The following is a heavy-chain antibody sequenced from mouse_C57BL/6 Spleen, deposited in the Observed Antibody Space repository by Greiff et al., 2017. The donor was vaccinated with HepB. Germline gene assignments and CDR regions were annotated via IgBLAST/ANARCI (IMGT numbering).Heavy chain of an antibody. D-gene: IGHD1-1*01. CDR3: ARITTVVAALFDV. V-gene: IGHV1-55*01. Sequence: VQLQQSGAELVKHGASVKMSCKASGYTFTSYWITWVKQRPGQGLEWTGDIYPGSGSTNYYEKFKSKAKLTVDTSSSTAYMKLSSLTSDDSAVYYCARITTVVAALFDVWGTGTTVTVSA. CDR2: IYPGSGST. CDR1: GYTFTSYW. J-gene: IGHJ1*03.